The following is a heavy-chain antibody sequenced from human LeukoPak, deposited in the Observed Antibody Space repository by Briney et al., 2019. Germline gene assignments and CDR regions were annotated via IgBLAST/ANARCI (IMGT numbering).Heavy chain of an antibody. CDR3: ARWVRGITLDY. V-gene: IGHV4-38-2*02. CDR1: GYSISSGYY. D-gene: IGHD3-10*01. CDR2: IYHSGST. Sequence: PSETLSLTCTVSGYSISSGYYWGWIRPPPGKGLEWIGSIYHSGSTYYNPSLKSRVTISVDTSKNQFSLKLSSVTAADTAVYYCARWVRGITLDYWGQGTLVTVSS. J-gene: IGHJ4*02.